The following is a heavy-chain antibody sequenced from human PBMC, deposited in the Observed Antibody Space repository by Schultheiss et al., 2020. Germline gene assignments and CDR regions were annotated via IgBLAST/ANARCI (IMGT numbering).Heavy chain of an antibody. Sequence: SETLSLTCTVSGGSISSGGYYWSWIRQHPGKGLEWIGYIYYSGSTYYNPSLKSRVTISVDTSKNQFSLKLSSVTAADTAVYYCARDERGYCSSTRCSNWFDPWGQGTLVTVSS. J-gene: IGHJ5*02. V-gene: IGHV4-31*03. CDR2: IYYSGST. CDR1: GGSISSGGYY. D-gene: IGHD2-2*01. CDR3: ARDERGYCSSTRCSNWFDP.